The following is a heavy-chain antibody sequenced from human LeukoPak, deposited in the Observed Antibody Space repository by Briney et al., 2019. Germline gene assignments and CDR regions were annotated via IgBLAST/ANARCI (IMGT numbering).Heavy chain of an antibody. CDR3: TRALGGSPTGIFFDY. Sequence: ASVKVSCKASGYTFTGYYMHWVRQAPGQGLEWVGWISAYNGDRNYAQKFQGSVTMTTDTSSSTAYMELRSLKSDDTAVYYCTRALGGSPTGIFFDYWGQGTLVTVSS. D-gene: IGHD1-26*01. V-gene: IGHV1-18*04. CDR2: ISAYNGDR. CDR1: GYTFTGYY. J-gene: IGHJ4*02.